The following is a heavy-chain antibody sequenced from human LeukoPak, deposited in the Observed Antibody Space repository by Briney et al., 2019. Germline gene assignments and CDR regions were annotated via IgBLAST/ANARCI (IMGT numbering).Heavy chain of an antibody. CDR2: LSGSGGTT. Sequence: GGSLRLSCAASGFTFSDYSMSWVRQAPGKGLEWVSALSGSGGTTYSADSVKGRFTISRDNSKNTLYLQMNSLRAEDTAVYYCARGPPRGLVNRFDYWGQGTLVTVSS. CDR1: GFTFSDYS. V-gene: IGHV3-23*01. D-gene: IGHD6-19*01. J-gene: IGHJ4*02. CDR3: ARGPPRGLVNRFDY.